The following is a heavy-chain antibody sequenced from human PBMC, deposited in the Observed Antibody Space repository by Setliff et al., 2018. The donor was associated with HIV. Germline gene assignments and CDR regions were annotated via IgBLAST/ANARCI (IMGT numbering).Heavy chain of an antibody. CDR3: ARPSLGIGGGSIFDF. D-gene: IGHD3-3*01. J-gene: IGHJ4*02. CDR2: IHYSGSI. Sequence: PSETLSLTCTVSGASFSRGSYYWGWVRQSPGKGLERIGNIHYSGSIYYNPSLKSRVTISVDTSKNQFALRLSSVTAADTAVYHCARPSLGIGGGSIFDFWGQGILVTVSS. CDR1: GASFSRGSYY. V-gene: IGHV4-39*01.